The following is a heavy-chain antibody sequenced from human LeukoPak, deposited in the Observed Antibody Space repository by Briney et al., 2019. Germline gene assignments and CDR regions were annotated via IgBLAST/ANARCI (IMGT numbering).Heavy chain of an antibody. J-gene: IGHJ6*02. V-gene: IGHV4-59*01. CDR1: GGSISTYY. CDR2: IYYTGTT. D-gene: IGHD4-17*01. Sequence: SETLSLTCSVSGGSISTYYWSWIRQPPGKGLEWIGYIYYTGTTNYNPSLRSRVTMSVDTSRSQFSLRLSSVTAADTAVYYCAREDPQTTVPEGMDVWGHGTTVIVSS. CDR3: AREDPQTTVPEGMDV.